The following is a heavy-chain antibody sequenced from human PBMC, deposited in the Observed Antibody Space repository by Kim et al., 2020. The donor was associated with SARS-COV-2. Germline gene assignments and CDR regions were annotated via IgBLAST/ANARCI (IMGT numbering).Heavy chain of an antibody. CDR3: ASSVRGVITYYFDY. J-gene: IGHJ4*02. Sequence: PSRNSRVTLSVDTSKNQFSLKLSSVTAADTAVYYCASSVRGVITYYFDYWGQGTLVTVSS. V-gene: IGHV4-34*01. D-gene: IGHD3-10*01.